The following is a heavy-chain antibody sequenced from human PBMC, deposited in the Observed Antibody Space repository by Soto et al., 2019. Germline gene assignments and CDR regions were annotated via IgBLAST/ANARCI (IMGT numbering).Heavy chain of an antibody. Sequence: ASVKVSCEASGDKFSSYTISWVRQAPGQGLEWMGRIVSFAGVPIYAQIFQGRITITADSSTSTAYMELRSLRSADTAVYYCARDVEVVAATLFDYWGQGTLVTVSS. CDR2: IVSFAGVP. J-gene: IGHJ4*02. D-gene: IGHD2-15*01. V-gene: IGHV1-18*04. CDR1: GDKFSSYT. CDR3: ARDVEVVAATLFDY.